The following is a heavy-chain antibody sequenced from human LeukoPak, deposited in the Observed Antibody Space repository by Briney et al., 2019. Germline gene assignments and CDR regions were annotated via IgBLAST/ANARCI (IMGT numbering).Heavy chain of an antibody. V-gene: IGHV3-53*01. CDR3: ARLGVGGYYFDY. CDR2: IFSGGAT. J-gene: IGHJ4*02. D-gene: IGHD1-26*01. CDR1: GFTISTNY. Sequence: GGSLRLSCAAPGFTISTNYITWVRQSPREGLDWASLIFSGGATYYADSVKGRFTISRDNSKNTLDLQMNSLRAEDTAVYYCARLGVGGYYFDYWGQGTLVTVSS.